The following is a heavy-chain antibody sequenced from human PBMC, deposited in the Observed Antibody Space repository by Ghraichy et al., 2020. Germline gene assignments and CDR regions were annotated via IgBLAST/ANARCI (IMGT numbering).Heavy chain of an antibody. Sequence: GESLNISCAASGFTFISYTMNWVRQAPGKGLEWVSSVGSSSNYIYYADSVKGRFTISRDNAKNSLFLQRNSLRAEDTAVYYCARGTCVSGSLYYWGQGTLVTVSS. D-gene: IGHD1-26*01. V-gene: IGHV3-21*01. CDR2: VGSSSNYI. CDR1: GFTFISYT. CDR3: ARGTCVSGSLYY. J-gene: IGHJ4*02.